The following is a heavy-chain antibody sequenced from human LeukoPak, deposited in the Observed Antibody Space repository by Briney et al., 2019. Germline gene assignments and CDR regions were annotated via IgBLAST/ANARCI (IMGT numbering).Heavy chain of an antibody. D-gene: IGHD3-10*01. J-gene: IGHJ4*02. V-gene: IGHV4-34*01. CDR1: GGSFSGYY. CDR2: INHSGST. CDR3: TKGRGI. Sequence: SETLSLTCAVYGGSFSGYYWSWIRQPPGKGLEWIGEINHSGSTNYNPSLKSRVTISVDTSKNQFSLKLTSVTAADTAVYHCTKGRGIWGQGTLVTVSS.